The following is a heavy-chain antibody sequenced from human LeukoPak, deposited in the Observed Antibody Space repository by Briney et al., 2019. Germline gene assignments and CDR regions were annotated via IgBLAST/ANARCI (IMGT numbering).Heavy chain of an antibody. CDR3: ARGRVYCSGGSCYNL. Sequence: SETLSLTCAVYGGSFSGYYWSWIRQPPGKGLEWIGEINHSGSTNYNPSLKSRVTISVDTSKNQFSLKLSSVTAADTAVYYCARGRVYCSGGSCYNLWGQGTLVTVSS. V-gene: IGHV4-34*01. CDR2: INHSGST. J-gene: IGHJ4*02. D-gene: IGHD2-15*01. CDR1: GGSFSGYY.